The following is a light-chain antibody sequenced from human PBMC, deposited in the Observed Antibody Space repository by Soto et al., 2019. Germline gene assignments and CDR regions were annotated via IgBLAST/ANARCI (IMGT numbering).Light chain of an antibody. Sequence: DIQVTQSPSSLSASVGDRVTITRRASQSIFNYLNWYQQKPGKAPKLLIYAASSLQSGVPSRFSGGGAGTDFTLTISSLQPEDFATYYCQQSYSSPWTFGLGTKVEIK. CDR1: QSIFNY. J-gene: IGKJ1*01. CDR2: AAS. CDR3: QQSYSSPWT. V-gene: IGKV1-39*01.